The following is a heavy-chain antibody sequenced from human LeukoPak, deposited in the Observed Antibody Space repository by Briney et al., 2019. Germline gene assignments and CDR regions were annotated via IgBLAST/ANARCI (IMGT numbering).Heavy chain of an antibody. Sequence: ASVKVSCKASGYTFTGYYMHWVRQAPGQGLEWMGWINPNSGGTNYAQKFQGRVTITRNTSISTAYMELSSLRSEDTAVYYCARGSVFGAFDIWGQGTMVTVSS. CDR2: INPNSGGT. J-gene: IGHJ3*02. D-gene: IGHD3-16*01. V-gene: IGHV1-2*02. CDR3: ARGSVFGAFDI. CDR1: GYTFTGYY.